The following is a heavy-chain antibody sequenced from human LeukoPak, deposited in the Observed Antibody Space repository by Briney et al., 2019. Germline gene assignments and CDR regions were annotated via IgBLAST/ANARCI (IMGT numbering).Heavy chain of an antibody. J-gene: IGHJ4*02. CDR3: TRHGAVGPPA. CDR2: IRSKANSYAT. Sequence: QSGGSLRLSCAASGFTFSGSAMHWVRQASGQGLEWVGRIRSKANSYATAYAASVKGRFTISRDDSKNTAYLQMNSLKTEDTAVYYRTRHGAVGPPAWGQGTLVTVSS. D-gene: IGHD2-2*01. V-gene: IGHV3-73*01. CDR1: GFTFSGSA.